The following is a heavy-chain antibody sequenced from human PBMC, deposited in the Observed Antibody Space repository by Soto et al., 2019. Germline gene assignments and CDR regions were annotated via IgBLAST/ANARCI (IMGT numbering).Heavy chain of an antibody. D-gene: IGHD3-3*01. CDR3: AKDGVEYYDFWSGYYITVDY. Sequence: PGGSLRLSCAASGVTFSSYGMHWVRQAPGKGLEWVAVISYDGSNKYYADSVKGRFTISRDNSKNTLYLQMNSLRAEDTAVYYCAKDGVEYYDFWSGYYITVDYWGQGTLVTVSS. CDR2: ISYDGSNK. J-gene: IGHJ4*02. CDR1: GVTFSSYG. V-gene: IGHV3-30*18.